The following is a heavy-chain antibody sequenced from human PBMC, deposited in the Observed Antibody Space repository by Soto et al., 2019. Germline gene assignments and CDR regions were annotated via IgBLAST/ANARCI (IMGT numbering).Heavy chain of an antibody. CDR3: TTDALDF. Sequence: GGSLRLSCAASGFTFSTYAMSWVRQAPGKGLEWVSTITGSDGTTYYADAVKGRFTISRDNSKNTLYLQMSSLIVEDTAVYFFTTDALDFWGEGTMVTVSS. CDR2: ITGSDGTT. CDR1: GFTFSTYA. V-gene: IGHV3-23*01. J-gene: IGHJ3*01.